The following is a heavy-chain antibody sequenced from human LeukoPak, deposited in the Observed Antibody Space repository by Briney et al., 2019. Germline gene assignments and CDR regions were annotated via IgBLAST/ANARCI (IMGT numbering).Heavy chain of an antibody. V-gene: IGHV3-20*04. Sequence: GGSLRLSCAASGFTFDDYGMSWVRQAPGPGLEWVSGINWNGGSTGYADYVKGRFTISRDNAKTSLYLQMNSLRAEDTALYYCARDGITRLSGQYYYYMDVWGKGTTVTVSS. CDR1: GFTFDDYG. CDR3: ARDGITRLSGQYYYYMDV. J-gene: IGHJ6*03. D-gene: IGHD1-20*01. CDR2: INWNGGST.